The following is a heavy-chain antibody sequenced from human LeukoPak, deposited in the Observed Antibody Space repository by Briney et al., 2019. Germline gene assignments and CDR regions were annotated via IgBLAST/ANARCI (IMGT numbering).Heavy chain of an antibody. CDR1: GGSISSYY. CDR2: IYYSGST. J-gene: IGHJ6*02. Sequence: SETLSLTCTVSGGSISSYYWSWIRQPPGKGLEWIGYIYYSGSTNYNPSLKSRVTISVDTSKNQFSLKLSSVTAADTAVYYCARDHNKYDFWSGYYTRYGMDVWGQGTTVTVSS. CDR3: ARDHNKYDFWSGYYTRYGMDV. V-gene: IGHV4-59*01. D-gene: IGHD3-3*01.